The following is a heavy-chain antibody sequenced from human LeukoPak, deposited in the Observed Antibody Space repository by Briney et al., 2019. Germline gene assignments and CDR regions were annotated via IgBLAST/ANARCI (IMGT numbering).Heavy chain of an antibody. Sequence: PGGSLRLSCAASGFTFSSYAMHWVRQAPGKGLEWVAVISYDGSNKYYADSVKGRFTISRDNSKNTLYLQMNSLRAEDTAAYYCAREVAYDSSGYYGYYFDYWGQGTLVTVSS. D-gene: IGHD3-22*01. J-gene: IGHJ4*02. V-gene: IGHV3-30-3*01. CDR3: AREVAYDSSGYYGYYFDY. CDR1: GFTFSSYA. CDR2: ISYDGSNK.